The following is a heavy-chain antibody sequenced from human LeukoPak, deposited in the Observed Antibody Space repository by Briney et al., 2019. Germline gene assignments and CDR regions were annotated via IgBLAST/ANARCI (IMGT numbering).Heavy chain of an antibody. Sequence: PSETLSLTCAVYGGSFGGYYWSWIRQPPGKGLEWIGEINHSGSTNYNPSLKSRVTMSVDTSKNQFSLRLSSVTAADTAVYYCASLLNVDGYSGYDSDYWGQGTLVTVSS. CDR3: ASLLNVDGYSGYDSDY. CDR2: INHSGST. CDR1: GGSFGGYY. V-gene: IGHV4-34*01. J-gene: IGHJ4*02. D-gene: IGHD5-12*01.